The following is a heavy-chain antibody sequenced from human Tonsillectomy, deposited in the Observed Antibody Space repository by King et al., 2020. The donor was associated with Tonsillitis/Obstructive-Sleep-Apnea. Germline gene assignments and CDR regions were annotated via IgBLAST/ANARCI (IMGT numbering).Heavy chain of an antibody. Sequence: VQLVESGGGVVQPGRSLRLSCAASGFTFRSYAMHWVRQAPGKGLEWVAVISYDGSNKNYADSVKGRFTISRDNSKNTLYLQINSLRAEDTAVYYCANFAPFDPWGQGTLVTVSS. D-gene: IGHD3-9*01. CDR1: GFTFRSYA. CDR3: ANFAPFDP. V-gene: IGHV3-30*01. J-gene: IGHJ5*02. CDR2: ISYDGSNK.